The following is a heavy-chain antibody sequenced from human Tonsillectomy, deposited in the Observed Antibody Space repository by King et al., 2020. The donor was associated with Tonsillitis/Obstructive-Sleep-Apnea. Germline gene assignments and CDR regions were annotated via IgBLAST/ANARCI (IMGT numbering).Heavy chain of an antibody. Sequence: QLVESGPEVKKPGTSVKVSCKASGFTFTSSAVQWVRQARGQRLEWIGWIVVGSGNTNYAQKVQERVTITRDMSTTTAYMELRSLRSEDTAVYYCAADGATNFDYWGQGTLVTVSS. D-gene: IGHD1-26*01. CDR3: AADGATNFDY. J-gene: IGHJ4*02. CDR2: IVVGSGNT. CDR1: GFTFTSSA. V-gene: IGHV1-58*01.